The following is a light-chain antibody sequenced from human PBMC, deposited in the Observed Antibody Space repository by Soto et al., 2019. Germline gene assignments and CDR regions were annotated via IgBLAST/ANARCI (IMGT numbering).Light chain of an antibody. CDR2: TAS. Sequence: DIQLTQSPSTLSSSLGDRVTVSCRAIQSISTSLAWYAQKPGKAAKFMIYTASSSETGAPSLSGGSCSRKVFIITSSSLPHDYVASYYYQQYKSYWTFGQGTKVDIK. CDR3: QQYKSYWT. J-gene: IGKJ1*01. CDR1: QSISTS. V-gene: IGKV1-5*03.